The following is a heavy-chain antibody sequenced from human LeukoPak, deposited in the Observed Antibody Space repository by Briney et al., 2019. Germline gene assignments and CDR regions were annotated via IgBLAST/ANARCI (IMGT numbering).Heavy chain of an antibody. J-gene: IGHJ5*02. Sequence: SGGSMRLSCAASGFTFSSYAMSWVRQAPGKWLEWVSAISGNGGSTYYADSVKGRFTISRDNSKNTLYLQMNSLRPEDTAVYYCAKDTVVVPAADQNHWRQGTLVTVSS. V-gene: IGHV3-23*01. CDR2: ISGNGGST. CDR1: GFTFSSYA. D-gene: IGHD2-2*01. CDR3: AKDTVVVPAADQNH.